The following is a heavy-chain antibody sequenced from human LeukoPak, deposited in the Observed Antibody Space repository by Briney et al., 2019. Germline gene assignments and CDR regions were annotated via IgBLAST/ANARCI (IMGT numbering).Heavy chain of an antibody. V-gene: IGHV3-23*01. CDR1: GFTFRNYA. J-gene: IGHJ5*02. D-gene: IGHD1-26*01. CDR3: ATRGMVDNNWFDP. CDR2: ISGSGGST. Sequence: GGSLRLSCAASGFTFRNYAMSWVRQAPGKGLEWVSTISGSGGSTYYADSVEGRFTISRDNSKNTLYLQMNSLRAEDTAVYYCATRGMVDNNWFDPWGQGTLVTVSS.